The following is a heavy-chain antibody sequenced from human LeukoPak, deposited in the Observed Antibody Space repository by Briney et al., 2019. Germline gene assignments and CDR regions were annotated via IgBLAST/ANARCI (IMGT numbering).Heavy chain of an antibody. CDR2: IIPIFGTA. CDR3: ARARGYCSGGSCFRFDY. Sequence: SVKVSCKASGGTFSSYAISWVRQAPGQGLEWMGGIIPIFGTANYAEKFQGRVTITTDESTSTAYIELSSLRSEDTAVYYCARARGYCSGGSCFRFDYWGQGTLVTVSS. D-gene: IGHD2-15*01. V-gene: IGHV1-69*05. J-gene: IGHJ4*02. CDR1: GGTFSSYA.